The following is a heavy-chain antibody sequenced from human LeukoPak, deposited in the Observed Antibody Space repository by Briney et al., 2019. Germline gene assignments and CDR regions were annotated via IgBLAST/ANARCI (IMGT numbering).Heavy chain of an antibody. CDR3: ARDWDYDSSGYWSYFDY. J-gene: IGHJ4*02. CDR2: IKQDGSEK. V-gene: IGHV3-7*01. Sequence: PGGSLRLSCAASGFTFSSYWMSWVRQAPGKGLEWVANIKQDGSEKYYVDSVKGRFTISRDNAKDSLYLQMNSLRAEDTAVYYCARDWDYDSSGYWSYFDYWGQGTLVTVSS. D-gene: IGHD3-22*01. CDR1: GFTFSSYW.